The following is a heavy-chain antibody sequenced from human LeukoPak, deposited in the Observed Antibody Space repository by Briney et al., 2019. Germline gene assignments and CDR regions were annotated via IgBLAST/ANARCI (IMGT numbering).Heavy chain of an antibody. D-gene: IGHD2-2*01. V-gene: IGHV3-64*01. CDR1: GFTFSNYA. Sequence: TGGSLRLSCAASGFTFSNYAMHWVRQAPGKGLEYVSAISPNGVYTYYANSVKGRFTISRDNSKNTLYLQMGSLRAEDMAVYYCARRGCSSTSCYAVPDAWGKGTTVTLSS. J-gene: IGHJ6*04. CDR3: ARRGCSSTSCYAVPDA. CDR2: ISPNGVYT.